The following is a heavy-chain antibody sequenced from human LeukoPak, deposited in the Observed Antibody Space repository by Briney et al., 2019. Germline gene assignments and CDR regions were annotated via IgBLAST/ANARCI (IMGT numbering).Heavy chain of an antibody. V-gene: IGHV4-31*03. D-gene: IGHD3-10*01. J-gene: IGHJ4*02. Sequence: SETLSLTCTVSGGSISSGGYYWSWIRQHPGKGLEWIGYIYYSGSTYYNPSLKSRVTISVDTSKNQFSLKLSSVAAADTAVYYCASFRVVRGVIIDNYWGQGTLVTVSS. CDR3: ASFRVVRGVIIDNY. CDR2: IYYSGST. CDR1: GGSISSGGYY.